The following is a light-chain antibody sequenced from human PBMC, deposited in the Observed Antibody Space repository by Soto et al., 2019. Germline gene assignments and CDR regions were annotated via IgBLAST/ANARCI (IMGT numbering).Light chain of an antibody. V-gene: IGKV3-11*01. Sequence: NVLRESPATLSLSPGERATLSCRARQSIGKFLAWYQQRPGQAPRLLIYDAINRAAGLPARFSGSGSETDFTLTIDSLEPEDSAVYYCQQRNFWPLTFGPGT. CDR2: DAI. CDR3: QQRNFWPLT. CDR1: QSIGKF. J-gene: IGKJ3*01.